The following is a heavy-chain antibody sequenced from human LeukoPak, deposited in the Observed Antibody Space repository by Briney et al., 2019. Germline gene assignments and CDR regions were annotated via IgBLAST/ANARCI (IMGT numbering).Heavy chain of an antibody. V-gene: IGHV3-23*01. J-gene: IGHJ4*02. CDR2: ISGSGGTT. CDR1: GFTFSNYG. D-gene: IGHD2-15*01. CDR3: ALAAAASSFDY. Sequence: GGTLRLSCAASGFTFSNYGMSWVRQAPGKGLEWVSGISGSGGTTYYADSVKGRFTISRDNSKNTLYLQMNSLRVEDTAVYYCALAAAASSFDYWGQGTLLTVSS.